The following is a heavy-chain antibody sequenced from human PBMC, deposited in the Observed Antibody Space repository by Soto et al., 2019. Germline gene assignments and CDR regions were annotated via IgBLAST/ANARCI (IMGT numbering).Heavy chain of an antibody. J-gene: IGHJ4*02. CDR2: RYDDGST. V-gene: IGHV4-39*01. D-gene: IGHD6-13*01. CDR3: AKGNGAAGGRGAYFHS. CDR1: GDSIRNRNYY. Sequence: SETLSLTCTVSGDSIRNRNYYWGWVRQPPGKGLEWIVSRYDDGSTFYNPSLKRRVSISLDTSKKQMSLKVTSVTAADTSVYYCAKGNGAAGGRGAYFHSWGQGTLVTVS.